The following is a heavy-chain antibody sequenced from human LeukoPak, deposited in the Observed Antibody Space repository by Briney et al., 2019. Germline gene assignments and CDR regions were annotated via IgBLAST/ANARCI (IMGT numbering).Heavy chain of an antibody. V-gene: IGHV4-4*07. CDR1: GGSFSNYF. CDR2: TYPSGNT. D-gene: IGHD3-10*01. Sequence: SETLSLTCSVSGGSFSNYFWSWVRQPAGKGLEWIGRTYPSGNTNYNPSLKSRVTLSVDTSKTQFYLSLSSVTAADTAVYYCAREDSGSYYNFYYFYMDVWGKGTTVTIPS. CDR3: AREDSGSYYNFYYFYMDV. J-gene: IGHJ6*03.